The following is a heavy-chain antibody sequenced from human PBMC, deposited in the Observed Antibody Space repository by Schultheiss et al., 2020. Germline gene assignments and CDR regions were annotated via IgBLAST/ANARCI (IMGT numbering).Heavy chain of an antibody. D-gene: IGHD2-21*01. V-gene: IGHV3-7*04. J-gene: IGHJ6*02. Sequence: GGSLRLSCVGSGFIFDNYWMSWFRQAPGKGLEWVATIKDDGSRRYYVDSVKGRFSIFRDNAKNSLFLQMTSLRVEDTAVYYCARDIFREHVEYYYGMDVWGQGTTVTVSS. CDR3: ARDIFREHVEYYYGMDV. CDR1: GFIFDNYW. CDR2: IKDDGSRR.